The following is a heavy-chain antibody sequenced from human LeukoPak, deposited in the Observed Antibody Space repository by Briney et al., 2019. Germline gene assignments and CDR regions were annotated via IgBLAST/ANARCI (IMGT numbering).Heavy chain of an antibody. V-gene: IGHV3-30*02. CDR1: GFTFSSYG. Sequence: GGSLRLSCAASGFTFSSYGMHWVRQAPGKGLEWVAFIRYDGGNKYYADSVKGRFTISRDNSKNTLYLQMNSLRAEDTAVYYCAKDSLTDIDYWGQGTLVTVSS. J-gene: IGHJ4*02. CDR2: IRYDGGNK. CDR3: AKDSLTDIDY. D-gene: IGHD3-9*01.